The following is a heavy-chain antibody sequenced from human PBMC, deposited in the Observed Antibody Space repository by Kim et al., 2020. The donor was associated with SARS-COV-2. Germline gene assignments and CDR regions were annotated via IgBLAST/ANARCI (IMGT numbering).Heavy chain of an antibody. V-gene: IGHV3-30-3*01. J-gene: IGHJ4*02. D-gene: IGHD1-26*01. CDR3: ALPRGGSYFSPFDY. Sequence: GGSLRLSCAASGFTFSSYAMHWVRQAPGKRLEWVAVISYDGSNKYYADSVKGRFTIFRDNSKNTLYLQMNSLRAEDTAVFYCALPRGGSYFSPFDYWGQGTLVTVSS. CDR1: GFTFSSYA. CDR2: ISYDGSNK.